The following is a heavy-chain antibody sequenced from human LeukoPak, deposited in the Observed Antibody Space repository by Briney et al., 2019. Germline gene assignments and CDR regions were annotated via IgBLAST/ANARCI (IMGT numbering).Heavy chain of an antibody. V-gene: IGHV3-23*01. CDR1: GFTYSSYA. D-gene: IGHD4-23*01. CDR3: AKGGRFGGNSYFDY. Sequence: GGSLRLSCTASGFTYSSYAINWDRQAPGKGLEWVSGISGSGGSTFYADSVKGRFTISRDNSKNTVSLQMKNVRAEDTAVYYCAKGGRFGGNSYFDYWGQGTLVTVSS. J-gene: IGHJ4*02. CDR2: ISGSGGST.